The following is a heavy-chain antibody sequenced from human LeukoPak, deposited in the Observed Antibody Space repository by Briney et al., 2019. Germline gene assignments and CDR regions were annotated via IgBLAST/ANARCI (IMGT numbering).Heavy chain of an antibody. CDR3: AREGGVTRTFNYYYYYMDV. V-gene: IGHV4-59*11. D-gene: IGHD3-16*01. CDR1: GGSISSHF. CDR2: IDYSGST. Sequence: AETLSLTCTVSGGSISSHFWSWIRQPPGKRLEWIGYIDYSGSTNYNPSLKSRVTISVDTSKNQFSLKLSSVTAADTAVYYCAREGGVTRTFNYYYYYMDVWGKGPRSPSP. J-gene: IGHJ6*03.